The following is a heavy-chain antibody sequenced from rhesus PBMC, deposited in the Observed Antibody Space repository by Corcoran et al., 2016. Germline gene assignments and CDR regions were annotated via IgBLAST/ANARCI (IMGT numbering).Heavy chain of an antibody. V-gene: IGHV1S10*01. CDR3: ARGQVTLDY. CDR1: GFTFGSYA. CDR2: NIPLVGIT. J-gene: IGHJ4*01. D-gene: IGHD3-34*01. Sequence: QVQLVQSGAEVKKHGASVKVSCKASGFTFGSYAISWWRQAPGQGLEWMGGNIPLVGITNDGGKFQGRVTITADTSTSTAYMELSSLRSEDTAVYYCARGQVTLDYWGQGVLVTVSS.